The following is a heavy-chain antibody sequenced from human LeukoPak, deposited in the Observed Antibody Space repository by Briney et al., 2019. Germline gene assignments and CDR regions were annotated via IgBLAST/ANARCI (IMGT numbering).Heavy chain of an antibody. V-gene: IGHV1-2*02. Sequence: ASVKVSCKASGYTFTGYYMHWVRQAPGQGLEWMGWINPNSGGTNYAQKFQGRVTMTRDTSISTAYMELSRLRSDDTAVYYCARSRITIFGVVIRSWFDPWGQGTLVTVSS. D-gene: IGHD3-3*01. J-gene: IGHJ5*02. CDR2: INPNSGGT. CDR3: ARSRITIFGVVIRSWFDP. CDR1: GYTFTGYY.